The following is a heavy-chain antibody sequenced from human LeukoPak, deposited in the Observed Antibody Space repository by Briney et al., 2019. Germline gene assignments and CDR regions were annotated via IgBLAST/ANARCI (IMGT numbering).Heavy chain of an antibody. Sequence: ASVKVSCKASGYTFSSYAISWVRQAPGQGLEWMGWISVYSGNIQYAQKFQGRVTMTTDTSTSTAYMELRSLRSDDTAVYYCARDARDVLLWFGEFFPWGQGTLVTVSS. V-gene: IGHV1-18*01. CDR2: ISVYSGNI. D-gene: IGHD3-10*01. J-gene: IGHJ5*02. CDR3: ARDARDVLLWFGEFFP. CDR1: GYTFSSYA.